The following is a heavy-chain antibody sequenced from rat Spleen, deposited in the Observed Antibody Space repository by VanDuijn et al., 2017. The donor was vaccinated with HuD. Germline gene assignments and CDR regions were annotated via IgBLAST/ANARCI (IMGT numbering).Heavy chain of an antibody. CDR2: ISYDGSST. J-gene: IGHJ2*01. CDR3: ARAEPTDFDY. CDR1: GFTFSDYN. D-gene: IGHD1-11*01. Sequence: EVQLVESGGGLVQPGRSLKLSCAASGFTFSDYNMAWVRQAPKKGLEWVATISYDGSSTYYRDSVKGRFTISRDNAKSTLYLQMDSLRSEDTATYYCARAEPTDFDYWGQGVMVTVSS. V-gene: IGHV5-7*01.